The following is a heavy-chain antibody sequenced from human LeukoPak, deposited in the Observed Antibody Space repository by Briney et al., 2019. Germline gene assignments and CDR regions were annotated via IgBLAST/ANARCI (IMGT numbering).Heavy chain of an antibody. Sequence: SQTLSLTCAISGDSVSSNSAAWSWIRQSPSRGLEWLGRTYFRSKWYNEYAVSVKSRIIINRDTSKNQFSLQLNSVTADDTAVYYCARDPRSPAFDYWGQGTPVTVSS. J-gene: IGHJ4*02. CDR1: GDSVSSNSAA. V-gene: IGHV6-1*01. CDR3: ARDPRSPAFDY. D-gene: IGHD1-14*01. CDR2: TYFRSKWYN.